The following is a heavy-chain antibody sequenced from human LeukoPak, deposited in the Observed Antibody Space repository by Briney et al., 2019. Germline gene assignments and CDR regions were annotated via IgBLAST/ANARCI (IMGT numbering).Heavy chain of an antibody. CDR1: GGSISSYY. V-gene: IGHV4-4*07. CDR2: IYTSGST. Sequence: PSETLSLTCTVSGGSISSYYWSWIRQPAGKGLEWIGRIYTSGSTNYNPSLKSRVTMSVDTSKNQFSLKLSSVTAADTAVYYCARDRYHYDSSGPAFDYWGQGTLVTVSS. CDR3: ARDRYHYDSSGPAFDY. D-gene: IGHD3-22*01. J-gene: IGHJ4*02.